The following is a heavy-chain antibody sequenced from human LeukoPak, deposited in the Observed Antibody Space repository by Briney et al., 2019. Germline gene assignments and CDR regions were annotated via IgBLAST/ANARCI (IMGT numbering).Heavy chain of an antibody. Sequence: PGGSLRLSCADSGLTFRTSAMHWVRQAPGKGLEWVAVVSFDGSNENYADSVRGRFIISRNNSKNTLYLQMSGLRREDTATYYCARGVGYTLVSWGQGTLVTVSS. CDR1: GLTFRTSA. V-gene: IGHV3-30-3*01. CDR3: ARGVGYTLVS. CDR2: VSFDGSNE. D-gene: IGHD5-24*01. J-gene: IGHJ5*02.